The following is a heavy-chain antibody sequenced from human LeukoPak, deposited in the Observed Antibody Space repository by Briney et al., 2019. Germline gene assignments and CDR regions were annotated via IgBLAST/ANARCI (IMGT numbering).Heavy chain of an antibody. J-gene: IGHJ3*02. CDR2: IKQDGSEK. V-gene: IGHV3-7*03. D-gene: IGHD1-7*01. CDR1: GFTFSSDW. CDR3: AKDRNYALVVGAFDI. Sequence: GGSLRLSCAASGFTFSSDWMSWVRQAPGKGLEWVANIKQDGSEKYYVDSVKGRFTISRDNAKNSLYLQMNSLRAEDMALCYCAKDRNYALVVGAFDIWGQGTVVTVSS.